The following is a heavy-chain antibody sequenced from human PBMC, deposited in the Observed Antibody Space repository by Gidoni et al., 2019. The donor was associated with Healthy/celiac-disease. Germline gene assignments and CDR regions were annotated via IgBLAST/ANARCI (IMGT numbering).Heavy chain of an antibody. V-gene: IGHV1-69*01. CDR1: GGTFSSYA. D-gene: IGHD2-2*02. J-gene: IGHJ2*01. Sequence: QVQLVQSGAEVKKPGSSVKVSCKASGGTFSSYAISWVRQATGQGLEWMGGIIPIFGTANYAQKFQGRVTITADESTSTAYMELSSLRSEDTAVYYCASSYCSSTSCYTDWYFDLWGRGTLVTVSS. CDR3: ASSYCSSTSCYTDWYFDL. CDR2: IIPIFGTA.